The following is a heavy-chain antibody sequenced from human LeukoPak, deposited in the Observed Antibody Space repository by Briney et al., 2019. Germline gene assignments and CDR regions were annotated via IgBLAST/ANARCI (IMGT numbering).Heavy chain of an antibody. Sequence: SGGSLRLSCAASGFTFSSYAMHWVRQAPGKGLEWVAVISHDGSNKYYADSVKGRFTISRDNSKNTLYLQMNSLRAEDTAVYYCARVAYCSSTSCYISYYYYGMDVWGQGTTVTVPS. CDR2: ISHDGSNK. J-gene: IGHJ6*02. CDR3: ARVAYCSSTSCYISYYYYGMDV. CDR1: GFTFSSYA. D-gene: IGHD2-2*02. V-gene: IGHV3-30-3*01.